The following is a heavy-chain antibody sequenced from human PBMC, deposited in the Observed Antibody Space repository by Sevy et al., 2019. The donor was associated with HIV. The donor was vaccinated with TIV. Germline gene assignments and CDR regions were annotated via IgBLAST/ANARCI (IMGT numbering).Heavy chain of an antibody. V-gene: IGHV3-11*06. J-gene: IGHJ4*02. CDR3: ARGKVIFDY. Sequence: GGSLRLSCAVSGFTFTDYYMSWIRQAPGKGPEWLAYINNSSRLINYVKSVRGRFTISRDNAKNSMYLQMNSLRAEDTAVYYCARGKVIFDYWGQGALVTVSS. D-gene: IGHD2-21*01. CDR1: GFTFTDYY. CDR2: INNSSRLI.